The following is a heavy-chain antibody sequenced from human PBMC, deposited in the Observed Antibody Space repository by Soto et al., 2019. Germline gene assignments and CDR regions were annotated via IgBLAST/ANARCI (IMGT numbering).Heavy chain of an antibody. CDR2: IKYSGTT. D-gene: IGHD1-26*01. CDR1: GDSITSSRCN. V-gene: IGHV4-39*01. J-gene: IGHJ3*02. Sequence: SETLYLTCTVSGDSITSSRCNWGWIRQPPGKGQERIASIKYSGTTFYNTSLKSRVTFSVDTSKNHFALKLSSVTAAETAVYYCARHGITGSYYDAFDIWGQGTMVT. CDR3: ARHGITGSYYDAFDI.